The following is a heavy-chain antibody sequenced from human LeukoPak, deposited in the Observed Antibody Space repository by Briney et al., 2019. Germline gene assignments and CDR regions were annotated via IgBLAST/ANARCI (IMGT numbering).Heavy chain of an antibody. D-gene: IGHD6-19*01. J-gene: IGHJ5*02. V-gene: IGHV4-34*01. CDR1: GGSISNYY. CDR2: INHSGST. Sequence: SETLSLTCTVSGGSISNYYWSWIRQPPGKGLEWIGEINHSGSTNYNPSLKSRVTISVDTSKNQFSLKLSSVTAADTAVYYCARCRVKWLVLETSKGNWFDPWGQGTLVTVSS. CDR3: ARCRVKWLVLETSKGNWFDP.